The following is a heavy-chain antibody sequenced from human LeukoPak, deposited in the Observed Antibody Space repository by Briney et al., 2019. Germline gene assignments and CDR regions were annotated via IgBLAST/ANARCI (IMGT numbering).Heavy chain of an antibody. Sequence: SETLSLTCTVSGYSINSGYYWGWIRQPPGKGLEWIGRIYHSGSTYYNPYLKSRVTISVDTSKNQSSLRLSSVTAADTAVYYCARVVKGRAPLDYWGQGTLVTVSS. CDR2: IYHSGST. J-gene: IGHJ4*02. CDR1: GYSINSGYY. CDR3: ARVVKGRAPLDY. V-gene: IGHV4-38-2*02.